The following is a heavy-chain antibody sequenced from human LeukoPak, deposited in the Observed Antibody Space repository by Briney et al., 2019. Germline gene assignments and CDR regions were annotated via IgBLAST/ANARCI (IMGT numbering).Heavy chain of an antibody. Sequence: PSETLSLTCTVSGGSISSSSYYWGWIRQPPGKGLEWIGSIYYSGSTYYNPSLKSRVTISVDASKNQFSLKLSSVTAADTAVYYCATLKSRVEGDYWGQGTLVTVSS. J-gene: IGHJ4*02. CDR2: IYYSGST. V-gene: IGHV4-39*01. CDR3: ATLKSRVEGDY. D-gene: IGHD2-2*01. CDR1: GGSISSSSYY.